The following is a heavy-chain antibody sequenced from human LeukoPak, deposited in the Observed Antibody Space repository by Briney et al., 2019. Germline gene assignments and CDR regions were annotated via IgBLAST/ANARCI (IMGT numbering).Heavy chain of an antibody. D-gene: IGHD3-9*01. CDR1: GVSISSGDYY. J-gene: IGHJ3*02. CDR3: ARERVGYDILTGYYKDAFDI. V-gene: IGHV4-30-4*01. Sequence: SETLSLTCTVSGVSISSGDYYWRWIRQPPGKGLEWIGYIYYSGSTYCNPSLKSRVTISVDTSKNQFSLKLSSVTAADTAVYYCARERVGYDILTGYYKDAFDIWGQGTMVTVSS. CDR2: IYYSGST.